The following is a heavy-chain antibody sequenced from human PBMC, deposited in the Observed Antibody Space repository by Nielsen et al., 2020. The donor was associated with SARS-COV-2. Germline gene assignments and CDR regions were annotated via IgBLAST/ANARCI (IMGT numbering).Heavy chain of an antibody. CDR3: ASGGYCSSTSCYPNWFDP. J-gene: IGHJ5*02. D-gene: IGHD2-2*01. V-gene: IGHV1-2*06. Sequence: ASVKVSCKASGYTFTGYYMHWVRQAPGQGLEWMGRINPNSGGTNYAQKFQGRVTMTRDTSISTAYKELSRLRSDDTAVYYCASGGYCSSTSCYPNWFDPWGQGTLVTVSS. CDR2: INPNSGGT. CDR1: GYTFTGYY.